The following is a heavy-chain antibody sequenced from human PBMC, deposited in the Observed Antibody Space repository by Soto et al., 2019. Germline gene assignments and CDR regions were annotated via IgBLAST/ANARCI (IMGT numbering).Heavy chain of an antibody. V-gene: IGHV1-3*01. CDR3: ARGPNPYYFDY. CDR1: GYTFTSYA. CDR2: INAGNGNT. J-gene: IGHJ4*02. Sequence: GASVKGSCKASGYTFTSYAMHLVPQALGQRLEWMGWINAGNGNTKYSQKFQGRVTITRDTSASTAYMELSSLRSEDTAVYYCARGPNPYYFDYWGQGTLVTVSS.